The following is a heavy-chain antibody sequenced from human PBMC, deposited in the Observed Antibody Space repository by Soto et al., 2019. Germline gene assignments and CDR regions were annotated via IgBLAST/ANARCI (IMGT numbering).Heavy chain of an antibody. CDR2: IYHSGST. Sequence: SETLSLTCTVSGGSISSYYWSWIRQPPGKGLEWIGYIYHSGSTSYNPSLKSRVSISLHTSRNQFSLKLSSVTAADTAVYYCARGVLRYYYYGMDVWGQGTTVTVSS. J-gene: IGHJ6*02. V-gene: IGHV4-59*01. CDR3: ARGVLRYYYYGMDV. CDR1: GGSISSYY.